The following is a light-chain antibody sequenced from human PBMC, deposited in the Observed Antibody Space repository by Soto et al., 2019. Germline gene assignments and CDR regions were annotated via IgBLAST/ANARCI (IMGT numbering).Light chain of an antibody. J-gene: IGKJ1*01. V-gene: IGKV3-15*01. Sequence: VLTHAPATLSVYTGERATLSCRASQSVNSDLAWYQKKPGQAPRLLIYGASTRATGIPARFSGGGSGTEFTLTISSLQSEDFAVYYCQQNDNWPRTFGQGTKV. CDR2: GAS. CDR1: QSVNSD. CDR3: QQNDNWPRT.